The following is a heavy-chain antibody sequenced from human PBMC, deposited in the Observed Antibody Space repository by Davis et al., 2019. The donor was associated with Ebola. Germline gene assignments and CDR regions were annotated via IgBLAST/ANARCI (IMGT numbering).Heavy chain of an antibody. D-gene: IGHD2-15*01. CDR1: GFTLTGYT. CDR3: ARDSHARYCSGGLCYTGYNYFDP. J-gene: IGHJ5*02. CDR2: ISSSGNYI. V-gene: IGHV3-21*01. Sequence: PGGSLRLSCAASGFTLTGYTMNWLRQAPGQGLEWVASISSSGNYIFYADSVKGRFTISRDNARNSLSLQMSSLGAEDTALYYCARDSHARYCSGGLCYTGYNYFDPWGQGTLVTVSS.